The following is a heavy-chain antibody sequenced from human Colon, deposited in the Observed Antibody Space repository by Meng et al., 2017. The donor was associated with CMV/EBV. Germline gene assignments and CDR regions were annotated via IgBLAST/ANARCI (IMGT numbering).Heavy chain of an antibody. Sequence: SETLSLTCTVSGGSISDYYWTWIRQPPGKGLEWIGSVYKTGGTYYNPSLKSRVNISVDTSKNQFSLKLSSVTAADTAVYYCARSRLGDILTGYLYYFDYWGQGALVTVSS. V-gene: IGHV4-59*01. CDR3: ARSRLGDILTGYLYYFDY. J-gene: IGHJ4*02. D-gene: IGHD3-9*01. CDR1: GGSISDYY. CDR2: VYKTGGT.